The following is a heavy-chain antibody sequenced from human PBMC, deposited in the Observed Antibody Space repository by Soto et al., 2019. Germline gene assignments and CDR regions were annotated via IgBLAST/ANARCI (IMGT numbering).Heavy chain of an antibody. J-gene: IGHJ5*02. Sequence: ASVKVSCKVSGYTLTELSMHWVRQAPGKGLEWMGGFDPEDGETIYAQKFQGRVTMTEDTSTDTAYMELSSLRSEDTAVYYCATGGYCSGGSRPSNWFDPLGQGTLVTVSS. D-gene: IGHD2-15*01. CDR1: GYTLTELS. V-gene: IGHV1-24*01. CDR2: FDPEDGET. CDR3: ATGGYCSGGSRPSNWFDP.